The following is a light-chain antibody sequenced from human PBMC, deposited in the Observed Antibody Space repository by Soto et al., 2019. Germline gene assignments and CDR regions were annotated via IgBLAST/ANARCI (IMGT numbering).Light chain of an antibody. CDR1: QSISNY. CDR3: QQSFTTPRT. CDR2: AAS. V-gene: IGKV1-39*01. J-gene: IGKJ2*01. Sequence: DIHMTQSPSSLSASVGDRVTITCRASQSISNYLNWYQQKPGKAPKLLIYAASSLQSGVPSTFSGSGSGTDFTLTISSLQPEDFATYYCQQSFTTPRTFGQGTKLEIK.